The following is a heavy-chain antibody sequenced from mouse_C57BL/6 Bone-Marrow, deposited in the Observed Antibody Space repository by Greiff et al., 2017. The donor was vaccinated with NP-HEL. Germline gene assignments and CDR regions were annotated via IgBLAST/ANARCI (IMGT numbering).Heavy chain of an antibody. Sequence: EVKLVESGGDLVKPGGSLKLSCAASGFTFSSYGMSWVRQTPDKRLEWVATIGSGGSYTCYPASVKGRFTITRDNARKTLYLQMISLKSEDTAMYYCASPIYYDYDVEVFFAYWGQGTLVTVSA. D-gene: IGHD2-4*01. V-gene: IGHV5-6*01. J-gene: IGHJ3*01. CDR2: IGSGGSYT. CDR1: GFTFSSYG. CDR3: ASPIYYDYDVEVFFAY.